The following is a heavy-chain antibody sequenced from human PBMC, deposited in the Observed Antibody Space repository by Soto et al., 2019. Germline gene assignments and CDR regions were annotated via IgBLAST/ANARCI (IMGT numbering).Heavy chain of an antibody. CDR1: GFTFNSYA. D-gene: IGHD3-10*01. CDR3: AQNSLTPLPGIFCFDT. V-gene: IGHV3-23*01. CDR2: ISASGDST. J-gene: IGHJ5*02. Sequence: GGSLRLSCTASGFTFNSYAMSWVRQAPGKGLEGVSAISASGDSTYYADAVKGRFTISRDNSKNTLYLEMNSLRAEDTALYYCAQNSLTPLPGIFCFDTWGQGTLVTVSS.